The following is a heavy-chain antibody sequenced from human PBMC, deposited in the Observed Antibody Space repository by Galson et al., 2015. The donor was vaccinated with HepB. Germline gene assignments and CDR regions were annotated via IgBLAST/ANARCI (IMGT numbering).Heavy chain of an antibody. CDR2: INTNTGNP. CDR3: ARGPPVLRFLEWLTIRDYYYMDV. J-gene: IGHJ6*03. V-gene: IGHV7-4-1*02. D-gene: IGHD3-3*01. Sequence: SVKVSCKASGYTFTSYAMNWVRQAPGQGLEWMGWINTNTGNPTYAQGFTGRFVFSLDTSVSTAYLQISSLKAEDTAVYYCARGPPVLRFLEWLTIRDYYYMDVWGKGTTVTVSS. CDR1: GYTFTSYA.